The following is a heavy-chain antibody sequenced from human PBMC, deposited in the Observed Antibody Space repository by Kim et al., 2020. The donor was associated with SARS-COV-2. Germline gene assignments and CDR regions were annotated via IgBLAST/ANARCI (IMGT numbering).Heavy chain of an antibody. CDR3: ARGSHSGQLVLWYYHYGMDV. CDR1: GGSFSGYY. Sequence: SETLSLTCAVYGGSFSGYYWSWIRQPPGKGLEWIGEINHSGSTNYNPSLKSRVTISVDTSKNQFSLKLSSVTAADTAVYYCARGSHSGQLVLWYYHYGMDVWGQGTTVTVSS. CDR2: INHSGST. J-gene: IGHJ6*02. D-gene: IGHD6-6*01. V-gene: IGHV4-34*01.